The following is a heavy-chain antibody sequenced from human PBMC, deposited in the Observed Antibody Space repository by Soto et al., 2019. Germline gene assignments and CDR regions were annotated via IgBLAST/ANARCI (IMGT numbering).Heavy chain of an antibody. Sequence: EVQLVESGGGLVQPGGSLRLSCAASGFTFSNFPMTWVRQAPGKGLEWVSYISGASNYIYYADSVKGRFTISRDNAKNSMSLQMNRLRDEDTAVYYCARHVYTVVTPIDYWGQGTLVTVSS. J-gene: IGHJ4*02. D-gene: IGHD2-21*02. CDR1: GFTFSNFP. V-gene: IGHV3-48*02. CDR3: ARHVYTVVTPIDY. CDR2: ISGASNYI.